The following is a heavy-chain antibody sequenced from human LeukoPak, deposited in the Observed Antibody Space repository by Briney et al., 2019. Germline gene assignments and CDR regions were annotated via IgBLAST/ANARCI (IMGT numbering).Heavy chain of an antibody. V-gene: IGHV1-69*01. CDR3: ARGFIHYDFWSGYFGQY. J-gene: IGHJ4*02. Sequence: ASVKVSCKASGGTFSSYAISWVRQAPGQGPEWMGGIIPIFGTANYAQKFQGRVTITADESTSTAYMELSSLRSEDTAVYYCARGFIHYDFWSGYFGQYWGQGTLVTVSS. D-gene: IGHD3-3*01. CDR2: IIPIFGTA. CDR1: GGTFSSYA.